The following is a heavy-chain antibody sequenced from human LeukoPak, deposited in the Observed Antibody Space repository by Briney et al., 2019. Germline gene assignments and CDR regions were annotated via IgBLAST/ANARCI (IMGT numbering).Heavy chain of an antibody. CDR1: GFSFSIYW. CDR3: ARERKSSTSMDY. V-gene: IGHV3-7*01. CDR2: IKNDGSVE. D-gene: IGHD2-2*01. Sequence: GGSLRLSRAASGFSFSIYWMGWVRQTPGKGLEWVANIKNDGSVEEYADSVKGRFTISRDNAKNTLYLQMNSLRGEDTAVYFCARERKSSTSMDYWGQGTLVTVSS. J-gene: IGHJ4*02.